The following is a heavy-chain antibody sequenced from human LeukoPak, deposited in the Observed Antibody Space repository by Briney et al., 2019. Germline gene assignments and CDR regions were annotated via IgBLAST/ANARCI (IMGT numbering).Heavy chain of an antibody. CDR3: ARRGLYAGNIFGD. V-gene: IGHV4-39*01. D-gene: IGHD2/OR15-2a*01. J-gene: IGHJ4*02. CDR1: GGSISSSSYY. CDR2: IYYRGST. Sequence: SETLSLTCTVSGGSISSSSYYWGWIRQPPWKGLEWIGSIYYRGSTYYSPSLKSRLSISVDTSRNQFSLKLNSVTAADTAVYYCARRGLYAGNIFGDWGQGTLVTVSS.